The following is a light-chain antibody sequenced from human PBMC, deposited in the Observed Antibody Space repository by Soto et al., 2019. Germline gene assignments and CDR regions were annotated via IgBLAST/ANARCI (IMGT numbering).Light chain of an antibody. CDR2: STD. Sequence: QSVLTQSPSASGTPGQRVTVSCSGSSSNIGTNYVYWYQQLPGTAPKVLIYSTDKRPSGVPDRFSGSKSGTSASLAISGLRSEDEADYYCAAWDDSLSGPVFGGGTKLT. J-gene: IGLJ2*01. CDR3: AAWDDSLSGPV. CDR1: SSNIGTNY. V-gene: IGLV1-47*01.